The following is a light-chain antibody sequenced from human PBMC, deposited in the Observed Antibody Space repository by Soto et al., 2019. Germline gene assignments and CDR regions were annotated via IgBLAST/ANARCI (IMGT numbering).Light chain of an antibody. Sequence: EIVLTQSPGTLSLSPGERATLSCRASQSVSSSYLASYQQKPGQAPRLLIYGASSRATGIPDRFSGSGSGTDFTLAISRLEPEDFAVYYCQEYGSSPPYTCGQGTKLEIK. CDR3: QEYGSSPPYT. CDR1: QSVSSSY. V-gene: IGKV3-20*01. CDR2: GAS. J-gene: IGKJ2*01.